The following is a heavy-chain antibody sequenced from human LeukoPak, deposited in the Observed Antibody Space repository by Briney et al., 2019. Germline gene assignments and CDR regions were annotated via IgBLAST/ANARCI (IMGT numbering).Heavy chain of an antibody. CDR3: ARHYSGSYSVLDY. CDR1: GGSISSYY. Sequence: SETLSLTCTVSGGSISSYYWSWIRQPPGKGLEWIGYIYYSGSTNYNPSLKSRVTISVDTSKNQFSLKLSSVTAADTAVYYCARHYSGSYSVLDYWGQGTLVTVSS. D-gene: IGHD1-26*01. J-gene: IGHJ4*02. V-gene: IGHV4-59*08. CDR2: IYYSGST.